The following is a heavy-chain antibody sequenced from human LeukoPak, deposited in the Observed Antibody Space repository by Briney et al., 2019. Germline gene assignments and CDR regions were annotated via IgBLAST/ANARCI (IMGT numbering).Heavy chain of an antibody. CDR2: ISGGGETT. CDR1: GFTFNNYA. D-gene: IGHD6-19*01. V-gene: IGHV3-23*01. Sequence: GGSLRLSCAASGFTFNNYAMNWVRQAPGKGLEWVSSISGGGETTYYADSAKGRFTISRDNSQNTLYLQMNSLRAEDTAVYYCAKGGSGSGWYWEYWGQGTLVTVSS. J-gene: IGHJ4*02. CDR3: AKGGSGSGWYWEY.